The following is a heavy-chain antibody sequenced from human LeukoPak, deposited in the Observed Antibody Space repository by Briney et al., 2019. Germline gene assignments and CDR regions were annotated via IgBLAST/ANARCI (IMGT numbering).Heavy chain of an antibody. V-gene: IGHV1-2*02. CDR2: INPNSGGT. CDR3: ARDGGYSYPRGFDY. J-gene: IGHJ4*02. CDR1: GYTFTGYY. D-gene: IGHD5-18*01. Sequence: ASVKVSCKASGYTFTGYYMHWVRQAPGQGLERMGWINPNSGGTNYAQKFQGRVTMTRDTSISTAYMELSRLRSDDTAVYYCARDGGYSYPRGFDYWGQGTLVTVSS.